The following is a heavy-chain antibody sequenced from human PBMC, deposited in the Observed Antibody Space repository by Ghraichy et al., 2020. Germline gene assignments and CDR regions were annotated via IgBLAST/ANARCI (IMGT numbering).Heavy chain of an antibody. CDR1: GDSISGYY. CDR3: ARRWNYARSFLDY. CDR2: IYHSGST. D-gene: IGHD1-7*01. J-gene: IGHJ4*02. V-gene: IGHV4-59*08. Sequence: SETLSLTCTVSGDSISGYYWNWIRQTPGKGLEWIANIYHSGSTNYNPSLKSRVTISVDTSKNQFSLKLSSVTAADTAAYYCARRWNYARSFLDYWGQGILVTVSS.